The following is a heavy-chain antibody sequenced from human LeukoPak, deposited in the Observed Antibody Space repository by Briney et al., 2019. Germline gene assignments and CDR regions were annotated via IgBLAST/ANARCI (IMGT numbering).Heavy chain of an antibody. J-gene: IGHJ4*02. Sequence: DPGRSLRLSCAASGFTFDDYAMHWVRQAPGKGLEWVSAISGSGGSTYYADSVRGRFTISRDNSKNTLYLQMNSLRAEDTAVYYCAKDRAQWLVRWFDYWGQGTLVTVSS. CDR3: AKDRAQWLVRWFDY. D-gene: IGHD6-19*01. CDR1: GFTFDDYA. CDR2: ISGSGGST. V-gene: IGHV3-23*01.